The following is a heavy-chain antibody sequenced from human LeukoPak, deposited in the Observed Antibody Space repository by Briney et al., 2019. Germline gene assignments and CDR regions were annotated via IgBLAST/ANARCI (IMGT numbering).Heavy chain of an antibody. V-gene: IGHV4-30-2*01. D-gene: IGHD3-9*01. Sequence: SQTLSLTCAVSGGSISSGGYSWSWIRQPPGKGLEWIGYIYHSGSTYYNPSLKSRATISVDRSKNQFSLKLSSVTAADTAVYYCARRERGLLRYFDRLHHAFDIWGQGTMVTVSS. CDR3: ARRERGLLRYFDRLHHAFDI. J-gene: IGHJ3*02. CDR1: GGSISSGGYS. CDR2: IYHSGST.